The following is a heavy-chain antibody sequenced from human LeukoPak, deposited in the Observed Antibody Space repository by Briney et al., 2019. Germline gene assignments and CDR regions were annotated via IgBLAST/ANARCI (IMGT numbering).Heavy chain of an antibody. CDR3: ARDVCSSTSCYAFDY. D-gene: IGHD2-2*01. Sequence: GGSLRLSCAASGFTFSSYSMNWVRQAPGKGLEWVSSISSSSSYIYYADSVKGRFTISRDNTKNSLYLQMNSLRAEDTAVYYCARDVCSSTSCYAFDYWGQGTLVTVSS. V-gene: IGHV3-21*01. CDR2: ISSSSSYI. J-gene: IGHJ4*02. CDR1: GFTFSSYS.